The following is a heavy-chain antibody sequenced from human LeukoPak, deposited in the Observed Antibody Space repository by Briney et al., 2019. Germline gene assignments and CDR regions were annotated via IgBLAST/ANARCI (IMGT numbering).Heavy chain of an antibody. CDR3: ARDAQPATVTNYYAYGMDV. CDR2: ISAYNGNT. D-gene: IGHD4-17*01. V-gene: IGHV1-18*01. J-gene: IGHJ6*02. Sequence: ASVKVSCKASGYTFTNYGITWVRQAPGQGLEWMGWISAYNGNTNYAQNLQGRVTMTTDTSTSTAYMELRSLISDDTAVYRCARDAQPATVTNYYAYGMDVWGQGTTVTVSS. CDR1: GYTFTNYG.